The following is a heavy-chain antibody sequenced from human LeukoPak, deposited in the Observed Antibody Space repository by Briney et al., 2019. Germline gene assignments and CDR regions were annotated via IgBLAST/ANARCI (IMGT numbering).Heavy chain of an antibody. V-gene: IGHV4-4*07. CDR2: ISSIGSV. J-gene: IGHJ1*01. D-gene: IGHD6-13*01. CDR1: GGSISNYY. CDR3: ATTFSGYVSSWPEYFQH. Sequence: SETLSLTCTVSGGSISNYYWSWIRQSAGKGLEWIGRISSIGSVNYNPSLKSRVTISADTSKNQFSLRLFSMTASDTAVYYCATTFSGYVSSWPEYFQHWGQGSLVTVSS.